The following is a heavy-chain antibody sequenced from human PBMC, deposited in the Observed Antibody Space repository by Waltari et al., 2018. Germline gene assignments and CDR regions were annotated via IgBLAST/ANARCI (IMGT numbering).Heavy chain of an antibody. CDR1: GGTISSDGSY. V-gene: IGHV4-39*01. CDR3: ARHGGYFSNIAF. Sequence: QLQLQQSGPGLVRPSETLSLTCSVSGGTISSDGSYWAWIRQPPGKGLEWIGTIYHDGTTYSSPSLKPRVTLSVDTSKNPFSVKLSPVTAADTALYFRARHGGYFSNIAFWGQGNLVTVSS. J-gene: IGHJ4*01. D-gene: IGHD2-21*01. CDR2: IYHDGTT.